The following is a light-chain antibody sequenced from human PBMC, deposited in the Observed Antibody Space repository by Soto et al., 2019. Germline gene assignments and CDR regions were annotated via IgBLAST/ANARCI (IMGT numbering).Light chain of an antibody. V-gene: IGLV2-8*01. J-gene: IGLJ1*01. CDR3: SSHGGNNF. CDR1: SSDVGGYNY. Sequence: QSALTQPPSASGSPGQSVTISCTGTSSDVGGYNYVSWYQQHPGKAPKLMIYEVSKRPSGVPDRFSGSKSGNTASLTVSGLQAEDEADYYCSSHGGNNFFGTGTKVTVL. CDR2: EVS.